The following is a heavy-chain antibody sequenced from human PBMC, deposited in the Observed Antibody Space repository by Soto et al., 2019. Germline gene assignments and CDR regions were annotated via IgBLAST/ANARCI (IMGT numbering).Heavy chain of an antibody. CDR3: ARDLEAVPRAFDY. Sequence: SETLSLTCTVSGGSISSYFYIWVRQPPGKGLEWIGSVYYTGTTDYNPSLKSRVTISVDTSKTQFSLNLRSVTAADTAVCYCARDLEAVPRAFDYWGRGTLVTVSS. D-gene: IGHD6-13*01. J-gene: IGHJ4*02. CDR2: VYYTGTT. V-gene: IGHV4-59*01. CDR1: GGSISSYF.